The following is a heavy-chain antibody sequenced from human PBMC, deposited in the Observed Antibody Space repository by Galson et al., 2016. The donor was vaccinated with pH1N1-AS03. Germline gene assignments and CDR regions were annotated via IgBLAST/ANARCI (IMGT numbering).Heavy chain of an antibody. J-gene: IGHJ4*02. CDR1: GYTFTNFG. CDR2: ISAYSGNT. V-gene: IGHV1-18*01. Sequence: SVKVPCKASGYTFTNFGINWVRQAPGQGLEWLGWISAYSGNTDYSQTLQGRVSMTTDPSTSTAYMELTGLTSADTAIDYCARDLRSDFGNSFGAGVQFGRYWGQGTLVIVSS. CDR3: ARDLRSDFGNSFGAGVQFGRY. D-gene: IGHD4-23*01.